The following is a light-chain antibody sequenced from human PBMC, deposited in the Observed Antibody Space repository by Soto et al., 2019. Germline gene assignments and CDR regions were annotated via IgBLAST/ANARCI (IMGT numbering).Light chain of an antibody. J-gene: IGLJ1*01. CDR2: EGS. CDR1: SSDVGNYNL. V-gene: IGLV2-23*01. Sequence: QSALTQPASVSGSPGQSITISCTGSSSDVGNYNLVSWYQQHPGKAPKLMIYEGSKWPSGVSNRFSGSKSGNTASLTISGLQAEDEADYYCCSYVGSSTYVFGTGTKVTVL. CDR3: CSYVGSSTYV.